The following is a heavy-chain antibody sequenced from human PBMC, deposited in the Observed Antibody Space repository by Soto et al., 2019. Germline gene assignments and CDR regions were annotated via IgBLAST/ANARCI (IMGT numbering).Heavy chain of an antibody. CDR1: GFTFSSYG. D-gene: IGHD2-2*03. J-gene: IGHJ4*02. CDR2: ISYDGSNN. V-gene: IGHV3-30*03. Sequence: QVQLVESGGDVVQPGRSLRLSCAPSGFTFSSYGMFWVRQAPGRGLEWVAVISYDGSNNYYADSVKGRFTISRDNSKNTLYLQMNSLRPEDTAVYYCVRGLGYCISSTCYADYWGQGTLVTVSS. CDR3: VRGLGYCISSTCYADY.